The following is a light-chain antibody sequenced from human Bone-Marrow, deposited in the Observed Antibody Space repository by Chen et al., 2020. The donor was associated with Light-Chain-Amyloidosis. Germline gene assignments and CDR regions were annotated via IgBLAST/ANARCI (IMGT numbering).Light chain of an antibody. J-gene: IGLJ3*02. Sequence: SSVLTQPSSVSVVPGQTATIAGVGNNIGSTSVHWYQQTPRRPPLLVVYDDSDRPAGIPERLSGSNSGNTATLTISRVEAGDEAAYYCQVWDRSSDRPVFGGGTKLTVL. CDR3: QVWDRSSDRPV. CDR1: NIGSTS. V-gene: IGLV3-21*02. CDR2: DDS.